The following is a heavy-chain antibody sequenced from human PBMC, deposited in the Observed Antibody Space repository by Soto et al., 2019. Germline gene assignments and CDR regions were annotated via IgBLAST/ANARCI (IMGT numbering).Heavy chain of an antibody. CDR2: SSSSGGRT. CDR1: GFTFSSYA. Sequence: LRLSCAASGFTFSSYAMSWVRQAPGKGLEWVSASSSSGGRTYYADSVKGRFTISRDNSKNTLYLQMNSLRAEDTAVYYCAKNLPMDGFFDYWGQGTLVTVSS. CDR3: AKNLPMDGFFDY. J-gene: IGHJ4*02. V-gene: IGHV3-23*01.